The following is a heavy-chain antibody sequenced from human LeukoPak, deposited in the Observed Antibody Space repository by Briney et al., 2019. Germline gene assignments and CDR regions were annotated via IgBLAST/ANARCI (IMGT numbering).Heavy chain of an antibody. V-gene: IGHV3-21*01. Sequence: GGSLRLTCAASGFTLSSYSMNWVRQAPGKGLEWVSSISSSSSYIYYADSVKGRFTISRDNAKNSLYLQMNSLRAEDTAVYYCASIPVTDDAFDIWGQGTMVTVSS. CDR3: ASIPVTDDAFDI. J-gene: IGHJ3*02. CDR2: ISSSSSYI. D-gene: IGHD2-21*01. CDR1: GFTLSSYS.